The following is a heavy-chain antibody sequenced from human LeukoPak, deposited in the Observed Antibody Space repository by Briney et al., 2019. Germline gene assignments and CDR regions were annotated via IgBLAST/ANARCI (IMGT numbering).Heavy chain of an antibody. Sequence: SETLSLTCAVYGGSFSGYYWSWIRQPPGKGLEWIGEINHSGSTNYNPSLKSRVTISVDTSKNQFSLKLISVTAADTAVYYCARAAGFSYDFYYYYMDVWGKGTTVTVSS. V-gene: IGHV4-34*01. CDR3: ARAAGFSYDFYYYYMDV. CDR2: INHSGST. J-gene: IGHJ6*03. CDR1: GGSFSGYY.